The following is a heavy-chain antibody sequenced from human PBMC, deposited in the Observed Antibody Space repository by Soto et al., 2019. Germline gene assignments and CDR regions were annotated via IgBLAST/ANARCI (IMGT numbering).Heavy chain of an antibody. CDR2: IIPIFGTA. CDR3: ARGQELGGRDYYGMDV. Sequence: QGQLLQSGADVKKPGSSVKVSCKASGGTFSSYAISGVRQAPGQGLEWMGGIIPIFGTANYAPKFQGRVTITADESTSKAYLELSSLRSADTAVYYCARGQELGGRDYYGMDVWCQGTTVTVAS. V-gene: IGHV1-69*01. J-gene: IGHJ6*02. D-gene: IGHD6-13*01. CDR1: GGTFSSYA.